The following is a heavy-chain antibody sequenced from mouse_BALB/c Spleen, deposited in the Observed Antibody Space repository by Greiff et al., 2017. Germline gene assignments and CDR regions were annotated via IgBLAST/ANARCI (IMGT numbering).Heavy chain of an antibody. J-gene: IGHJ3*01. CDR3: ARGDSRGWFAY. Sequence: EVKLMESGGGLVKPGGSLKLSCAASGFTFSSYAMSWVRQTPEKRLEWVASISSGGSTYYPDSVKGRFTISRDNARNLLYLQMSSLRSEDTAMYYCARGDSRGWFAYWGQGTLVTVSA. CDR2: ISSGGST. V-gene: IGHV5-6-5*01. CDR1: GFTFSSYA.